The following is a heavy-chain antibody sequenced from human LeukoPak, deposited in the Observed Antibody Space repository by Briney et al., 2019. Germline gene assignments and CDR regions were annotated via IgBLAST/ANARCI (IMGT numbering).Heavy chain of an antibody. D-gene: IGHD3-16*01. CDR1: GGTFSSYT. CDR2: IIPILGIA. V-gene: IGHV1-69*02. Sequence: SVKVSCKASGGTFSSYTISWVRQAPGQGLEWMGRIIPILGIANYAQKFQGRVTIAADKSTSTAYMELSSLRSEDTAVYYCARGGVGPNRFDYWGQGTLVTVSS. J-gene: IGHJ4*02. CDR3: ARGGVGPNRFDY.